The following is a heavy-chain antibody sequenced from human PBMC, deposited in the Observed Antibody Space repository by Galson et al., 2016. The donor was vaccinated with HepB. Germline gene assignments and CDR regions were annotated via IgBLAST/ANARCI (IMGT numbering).Heavy chain of an antibody. V-gene: IGHV4-61*08. CDR2: ITDSGRT. J-gene: IGHJ4*02. CDR1: GDSVNNEAYF. CDR3: AGGPVAAAN. D-gene: IGHD2-2*01. Sequence: SETLSLTCTVSGDSVNNEAYFWNWIRQPPGKGLEWIGFITDSGRTYYNPSPKSRVNISMDTSKNQISLKLPSVTAADTALYYCAGGPVAAANWGQGTLVTVSS.